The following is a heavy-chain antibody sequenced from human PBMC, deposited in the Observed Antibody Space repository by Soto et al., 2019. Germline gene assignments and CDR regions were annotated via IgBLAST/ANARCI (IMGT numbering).Heavy chain of an antibody. V-gene: IGHV4-39*01. CDR3: GRPGGDFVLPSDY. Sequence: GSLRLSCAASGFTVSSNYWAWIRQPPGKGLEWIGSIFYSGTAYYNPSLAGRVTMSVDTSKNQFSLNLNSVTAADTAVYFCGRPGGDFVLPSDYWGPGTLVTVSS. J-gene: IGHJ4*02. CDR1: GFTVSSNY. CDR2: IFYSGTA. D-gene: IGHD2-21*02.